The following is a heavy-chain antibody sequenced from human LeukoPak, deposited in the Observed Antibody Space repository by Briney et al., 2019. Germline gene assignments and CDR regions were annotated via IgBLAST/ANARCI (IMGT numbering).Heavy chain of an antibody. D-gene: IGHD4-11*01. CDR1: GYSFTNYW. CDR2: IYPGDSDA. Sequence: GASLKISGNCAGYSFTNYWIGWVRQMPGKGLEWMGIIYPGDSDARYGPSFQGQVTISADKSISTAYQQWSSLKASDTAIYYCARRVYSNYWYFDLWGRGTLVTVSS. V-gene: IGHV5-51*01. CDR3: ARRVYSNYWYFDL. J-gene: IGHJ2*01.